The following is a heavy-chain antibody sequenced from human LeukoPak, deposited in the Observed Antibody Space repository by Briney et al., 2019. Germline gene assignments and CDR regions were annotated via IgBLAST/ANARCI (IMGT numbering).Heavy chain of an antibody. V-gene: IGHV5-51*01. CDR1: GYSFTSYC. CDR2: IYPGDSSP. Sequence: GESLKISCKVSGYSFTSYCIGWVRQMPGKGLEWMGIIYPGDSSPTYSPSFQGHVTIFFNNTVNSADLQWSSLQTSDPAMYYCGMSGDRVPLQDDVFDVWGQGTMVTVST. CDR3: GMSGDRVPLQDDVFDV. D-gene: IGHD1-26*01. J-gene: IGHJ3*01.